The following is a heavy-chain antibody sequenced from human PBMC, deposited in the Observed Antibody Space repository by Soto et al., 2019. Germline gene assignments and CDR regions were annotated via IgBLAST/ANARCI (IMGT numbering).Heavy chain of an antibody. Sequence: GGSLRLSCAASGFTFRTYTVNWVRQAPGKGLEWVSCISGTSSYIYYADSVKGRFTISRDNSRNSLFLQMDSLRADDTAMYYRARAILHVFFVLGGKGKMVTVSS. CDR1: GFTFRTYT. CDR3: ARAILHVFFVL. V-gene: IGHV3-21*04. D-gene: IGHD3-3*01. CDR2: ISGTSSYI. J-gene: IGHJ3*01.